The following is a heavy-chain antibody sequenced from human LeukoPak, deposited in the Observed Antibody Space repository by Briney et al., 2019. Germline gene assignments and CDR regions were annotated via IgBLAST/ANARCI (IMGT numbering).Heavy chain of an antibody. J-gene: IGHJ4*02. CDR3: ARGGGHCSRTGCYGIDY. D-gene: IGHD2-2*01. CDR2: IDGNGGST. V-gene: IGHV3-64*01. CDR1: GFTFSAYV. Sequence: TGESLRLSCAASGFTFSAYVMHWVRQAPGKGLEYVSTIDGNGGSTYYANSVKGRFTISRDNSKNTLNLQMGSLRAEDMAVYYCARGGGHCSRTGCYGIDYWGQGTLVTVSS.